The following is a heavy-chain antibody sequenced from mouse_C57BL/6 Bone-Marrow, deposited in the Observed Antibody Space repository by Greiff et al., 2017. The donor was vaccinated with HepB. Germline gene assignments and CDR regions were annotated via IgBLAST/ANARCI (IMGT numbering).Heavy chain of an antibody. CDR1: GYTFTSYW. V-gene: IGHV1-5*01. CDR2: IYPGNSDT. D-gene: IGHD2-4*01. Sequence: EVQRVESGTVLARPGASVKMSCKTSGYTFTSYWMHWVKQRPGQGLEWIGAIYPGNSDTSYNQKFKGKAKLTAVTSASTAYMELSSLTNEDSAVYYCTREGAGGLRRAWFAYWGQGTLVTVSA. J-gene: IGHJ3*01. CDR3: TREGAGGLRRAWFAY.